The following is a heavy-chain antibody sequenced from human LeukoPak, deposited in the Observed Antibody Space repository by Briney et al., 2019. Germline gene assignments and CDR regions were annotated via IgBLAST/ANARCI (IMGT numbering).Heavy chain of an antibody. CDR2: ISSSGSST. V-gene: IGHV3-48*03. D-gene: IGHD3-9*01. J-gene: IGHJ4*02. CDR1: GFTFSSFE. CDR3: ARGKNGVGGYDILIDY. Sequence: GGSLRLSCAASGFTFSSFEMNWVRQAPGKGLEWVSYISSSGSSTFYADSVKGRFTISSDNAKNSLFLQMFTLRDEDTAVYYCARGKNGVGGYDILIDYWGQGTLVTVSS.